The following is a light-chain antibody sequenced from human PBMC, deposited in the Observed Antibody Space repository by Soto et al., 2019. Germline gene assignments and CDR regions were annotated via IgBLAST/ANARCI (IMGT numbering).Light chain of an antibody. J-gene: IGLJ1*01. CDR3: CSFTTSSTYV. CDR2: DVT. Sequence: QSALTQPASVSGSPGQSITISCTGTSSDVGAYNYVSWYQQYPGKAPKVMIYDVTNRPSGVSNRFSGSRSGNTASLTISGLQAEDDADYYCCSFTTSSTYVFGTGTKLTVL. CDR1: SSDVGAYNY. V-gene: IGLV2-14*01.